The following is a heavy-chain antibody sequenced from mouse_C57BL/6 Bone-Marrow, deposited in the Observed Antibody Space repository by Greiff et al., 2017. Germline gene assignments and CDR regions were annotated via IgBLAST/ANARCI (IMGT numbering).Heavy chain of an antibody. CDR2: ISSGGDYI. V-gene: IGHV5-9-1*02. CDR3: TRGGDYGQGFDY. J-gene: IGHJ2*01. CDR1: GFTFSSYA. Sequence: EVKLMESGEGLVKPGGSLKLSCAASGFTFSSYAMSWVRQTPEKRLEWVAYISSGGDYIYYADTVKGRFTISRDNARNTLYLQMSSLKSEDTAVYYCTRGGDYGQGFDYWGQGTTLTVSS. D-gene: IGHD1-1*01.